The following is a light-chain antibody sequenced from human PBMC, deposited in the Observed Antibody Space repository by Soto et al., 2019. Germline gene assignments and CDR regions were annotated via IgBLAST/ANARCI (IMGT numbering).Light chain of an antibody. CDR1: QDISSW. V-gene: IGKV1D-12*01. CDR3: QQSNTLVT. J-gene: IGKJ4*01. Sequence: DIYLTQSPSSVSASLGDSVTITCRASQDISSWLAWYQQKPGKAPKLLIYTASLLQSGVPPRFSGSGFGTDFTLTVSSLQPEDVATYYCQQSNTLVTFGGGTKVDIK. CDR2: TAS.